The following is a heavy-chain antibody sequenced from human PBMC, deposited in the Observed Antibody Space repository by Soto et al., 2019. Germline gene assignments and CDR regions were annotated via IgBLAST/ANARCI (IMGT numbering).Heavy chain of an antibody. V-gene: IGHV4-30-2*01. J-gene: IGHJ4*02. D-gene: IGHD3-22*01. CDR2: IYHSGST. CDR1: GGSISSGGYS. Sequence: SETLSLTCAVSGGSISSGGYSWSWIRQPPGKGLEWIGYIYHSGSTYYNPSLKSRVTISVDRSKNQFSLKLSSVTAADTAVYYCARGAPTYYYDSSGIFRLDYWGQGTLVTVSS. CDR3: ARGAPTYYYDSSGIFRLDY.